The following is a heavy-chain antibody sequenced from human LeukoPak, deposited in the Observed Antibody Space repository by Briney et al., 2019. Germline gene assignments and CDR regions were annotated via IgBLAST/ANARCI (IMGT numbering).Heavy chain of an antibody. CDR1: GFTFRSHA. Sequence: AGGSLRLSCAAAGFTFRSHAMHWVRQAPEKGLEYVSTINDDGSLTYYADSVKGRFTISRDNSKNTVYLQMNNLRPDDSAVYHCLKGGWATIGPPKDWGQGTQVSVSS. CDR2: INDDGSLT. V-gene: IGHV3-64D*08. D-gene: IGHD5-24*01. J-gene: IGHJ4*02. CDR3: LKGGWATIGPPKD.